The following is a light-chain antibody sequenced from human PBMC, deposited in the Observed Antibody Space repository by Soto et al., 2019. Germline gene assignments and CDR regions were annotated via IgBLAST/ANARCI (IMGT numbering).Light chain of an antibody. V-gene: IGKV1-27*01. CDR2: AAS. CDR3: HSYNRAPLT. CDR1: QGIGNY. J-gene: IGKJ4*01. Sequence: DIQITQSPSSLSASIGDRVTNTCRASQGIGNYVAWYQQKPGKHPSLLIYAASTLQSGVPSRFIGSGFGTDFTLTISSLQTEDVATYYCHSYNRAPLTFGGGTKVDIK.